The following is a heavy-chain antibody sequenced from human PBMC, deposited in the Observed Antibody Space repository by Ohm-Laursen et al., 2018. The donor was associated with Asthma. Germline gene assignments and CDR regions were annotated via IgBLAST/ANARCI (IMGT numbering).Heavy chain of an antibody. D-gene: IGHD6-19*01. CDR3: ARDVWGGTTYSSGWYAGKFDY. CDR2: TYYRSKWNN. J-gene: IGHJ4*02. V-gene: IGHV6-1*01. CDR1: GDSVSSNSVT. Sequence: QTLSLTCAISGDSVSSNSVTWTWIRQSPSRGLEWLGRTYYRSKWNNDYAPSLKSRIVINPDTSKNHFSLQLNSVTPEDTAVYYCARDVWGGTTYSSGWYAGKFDYWGQGTLVTVSS.